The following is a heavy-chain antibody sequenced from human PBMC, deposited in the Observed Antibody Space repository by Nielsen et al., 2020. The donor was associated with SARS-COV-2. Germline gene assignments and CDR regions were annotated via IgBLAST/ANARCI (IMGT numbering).Heavy chain of an antibody. D-gene: IGHD3-10*01. Sequence: SLKISCAASGFTFDDYAMHWVRQAPGKGLEWVSGISWNSGSIGYADSVKGRFTISRDNAKNSLYLQMNSLRAEDTALYYCAKLPIWFGEFDDAFDIWGQGTMVTVSS. V-gene: IGHV3-9*01. CDR1: GFTFDDYA. CDR2: ISWNSGSI. J-gene: IGHJ3*02. CDR3: AKLPIWFGEFDDAFDI.